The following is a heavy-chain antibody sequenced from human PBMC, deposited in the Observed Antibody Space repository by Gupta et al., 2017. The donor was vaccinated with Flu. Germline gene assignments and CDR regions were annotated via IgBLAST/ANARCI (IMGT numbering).Heavy chain of an antibody. V-gene: IGHV3-73*01. D-gene: IGHD3-3*01. Sequence: EVQLVESGGDLVQPGGSLKLSCAASGFSFSGSALHWVRQAPGKGLEWVGRIRTKPFGYATAYAASVKGRFTISRDDSTNTAFLQLDSLKTEDTAVYFCARKAPIMGPSNAWRGDFFEHWGQGTLVTVSS. CDR1: GFSFSGSA. CDR2: IRTKPFGYAT. J-gene: IGHJ4*02. CDR3: ARKAPIMGPSNAWRGDFFEH.